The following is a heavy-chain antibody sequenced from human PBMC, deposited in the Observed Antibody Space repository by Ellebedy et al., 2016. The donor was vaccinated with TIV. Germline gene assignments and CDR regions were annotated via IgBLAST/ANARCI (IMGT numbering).Heavy chain of an antibody. J-gene: IGHJ4*02. Sequence: ASVKVSXXASGYTFTRFSMHWVRQAPGQGLESMGWMNPNSGNTGYAQKFQGRVTMTRNTSISTAYMELSSLSSEDTAVYYCARYRGEILGYWGQGTLVTVSS. V-gene: IGHV1-8*01. D-gene: IGHD3-10*01. CDR3: ARYRGEILGY. CDR2: MNPNSGNT. CDR1: GYTFTRFS.